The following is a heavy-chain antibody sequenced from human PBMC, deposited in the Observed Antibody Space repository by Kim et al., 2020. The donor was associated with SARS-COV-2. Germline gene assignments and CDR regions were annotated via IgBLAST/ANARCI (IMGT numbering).Heavy chain of an antibody. V-gene: IGHV6-1*01. CDR1: GDRVSSNSAA. CDR2: TYYRSKWYN. D-gene: IGHD6-13*01. CDR3: ARDDIAAAGTYYYYGMDV. Sequence: SQTLSLTCAISGDRVSSNSAAWNWIRQSPSRGLEWLGRTYYRSKWYNDYAVSVKSRITINPDTSKNQFSLQLNSVTPEDTAVYYCARDDIAAAGTYYYYGMDVWGQGTTVTVSS. J-gene: IGHJ6*02.